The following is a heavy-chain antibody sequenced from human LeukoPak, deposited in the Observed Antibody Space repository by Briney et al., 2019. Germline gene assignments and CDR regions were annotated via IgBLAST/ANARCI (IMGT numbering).Heavy chain of an antibody. CDR1: GGSFSGYY. V-gene: IGHV4-34*01. CDR2: IYHSGST. CDR3: ARITETTFMDY. D-gene: IGHD1-7*01. J-gene: IGHJ4*02. Sequence: PSETLSLTCAVYGGSFSGYYWSCIRQPPGKGLEWIGEIYHSGSTNYNPSLKSRVTISVDTSKNQFSLKLSSVTAADTAVYYCARITETTFMDYWGQGTLVTVSS.